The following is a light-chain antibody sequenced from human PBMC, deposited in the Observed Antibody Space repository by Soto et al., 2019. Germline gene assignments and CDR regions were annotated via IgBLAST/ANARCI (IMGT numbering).Light chain of an antibody. CDR2: DVT. Sequence: QSALTQPASVSGSPGQSITISCTGTSSDVGGYNYVSWYQQHPGTAPKLLIYDVTNRPSGVSNRFSGSKSGYTASLTISGLQAEDDADYYCSSYTSISDLIFGGGTKLTVL. V-gene: IGLV2-14*03. J-gene: IGLJ2*01. CDR3: SSYTSISDLI. CDR1: SSDVGGYNY.